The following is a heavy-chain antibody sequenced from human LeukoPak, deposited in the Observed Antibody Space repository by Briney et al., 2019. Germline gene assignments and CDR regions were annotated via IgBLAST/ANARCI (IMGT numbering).Heavy chain of an antibody. V-gene: IGHV3-7*01. D-gene: IGHD3-10*01. Sequence: GGSLRLSCAASGFTFSSYWMSWVRQAPGKGLEWVANIKQDGSEKYYVDSVKGRFTISRDNAKNSLYLQMNSLRAEDTAVYYCERGMSTVYYYFDYWGQGTLVTVSS. CDR1: GFTFSSYW. J-gene: IGHJ4*02. CDR3: ERGMSTVYYYFDY. CDR2: IKQDGSEK.